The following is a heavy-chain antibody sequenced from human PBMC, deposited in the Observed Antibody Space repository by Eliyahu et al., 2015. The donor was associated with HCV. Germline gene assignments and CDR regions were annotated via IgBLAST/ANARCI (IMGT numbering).Heavy chain of an antibody. V-gene: IGHV4-34*01. D-gene: IGHD5-18*01. CDR3: ARGIGYSYGYYFDY. J-gene: IGHJ4*02. CDR2: INHSGST. Sequence: QVQLQQWGAGLLKPSETLSLTCAVYGGSFSGYYWNWIRQPPGKGLEWIGEINHSGSTNYNPSLKSRVTISVDTSKNQFSLKLSSVTAADTAVYFCARGIGYSYGYYFDYWGQGTLVTVSS. CDR1: GGSFSGYY.